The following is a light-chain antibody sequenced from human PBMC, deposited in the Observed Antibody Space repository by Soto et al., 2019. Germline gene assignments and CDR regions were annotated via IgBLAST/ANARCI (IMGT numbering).Light chain of an antibody. CDR3: QQRSNW. CDR2: DAS. V-gene: IGKV3-11*01. Sequence: EIVLTQSPATLSLSPGERATLSCRASQSVSSYLAWYQHKPGQAPRLLIYDASNSATGIPARFSGSGSGTGFTLTLSSLEPEDLAVHYCQQRSNWFGQGTKVEIK. J-gene: IGKJ1*01. CDR1: QSVSSY.